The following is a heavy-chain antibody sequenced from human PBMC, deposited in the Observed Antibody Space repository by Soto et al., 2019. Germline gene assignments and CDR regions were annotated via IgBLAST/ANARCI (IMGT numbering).Heavy chain of an antibody. CDR1: GFTFSNYG. CDR2: ISGSGGGI. J-gene: IGHJ5*02. V-gene: IGHV3-23*01. D-gene: IGHD2-15*01. Sequence: EVQLLESGGGLVQPGGSLRVSCTASGFTFSNYGMSWVRQAPGKGLEWVSSISGSGGGIYYADSVRGRFTISRDNSKNTLYLQTNDMRVEDTAVYYCAKNPSLIVVEWFDPWGQGTLVTVSS. CDR3: AKNPSLIVVEWFDP.